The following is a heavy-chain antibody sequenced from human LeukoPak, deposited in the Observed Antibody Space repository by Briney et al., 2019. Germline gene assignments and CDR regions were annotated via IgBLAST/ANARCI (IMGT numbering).Heavy chain of an antibody. D-gene: IGHD3-22*01. J-gene: IGHJ4*02. Sequence: PGGSLRLSCAASGFTFSTYAMHWVRQAPGKGLEYVSAISSNGGSTYYANSVKGRFTISRDNPKNTLYLQMGSLRTEDMAVYYCARGQKDSSGYYYYFDYWGQGTLVTVSS. V-gene: IGHV3-64*01. CDR1: GFTFSTYA. CDR2: ISSNGGST. CDR3: ARGQKDSSGYYYYFDY.